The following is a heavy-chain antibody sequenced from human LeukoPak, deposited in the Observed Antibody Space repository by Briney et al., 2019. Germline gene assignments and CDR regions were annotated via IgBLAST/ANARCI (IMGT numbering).Heavy chain of an antibody. D-gene: IGHD3-10*01. Sequence: ASVKVSCKASGYTFTGYYMHWVRQAPGQGLEWMGWINPNSGGTNYAQKFQGRATMTRDTSISTAYMELSRLRSDDTAVYYCARDMRPHYYYGSGSYFDYWGQGTLVTVSS. CDR3: ARDMRPHYYYGSGSYFDY. V-gene: IGHV1-2*02. J-gene: IGHJ4*02. CDR1: GYTFTGYY. CDR2: INPNSGGT.